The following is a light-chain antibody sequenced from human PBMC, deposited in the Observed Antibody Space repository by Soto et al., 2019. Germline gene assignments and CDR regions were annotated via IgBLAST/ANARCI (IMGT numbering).Light chain of an antibody. V-gene: IGLV4-69*01. CDR2: LNSDGSH. CDR1: SGHSYYA. Sequence: QSVLTQSPSASASLGASVKLTCTLTSGHSYYAIAWHQQQPEKGPRFLMKLNSDGSHTKGDGIFDRFSGSSSGAERYLTISSIQSEDEADYYCQTWGTGIVVFGGGTKLTVL. J-gene: IGLJ2*01. CDR3: QTWGTGIVV.